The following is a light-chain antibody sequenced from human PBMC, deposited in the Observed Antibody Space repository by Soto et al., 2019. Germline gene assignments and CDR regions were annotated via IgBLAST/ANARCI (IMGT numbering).Light chain of an antibody. CDR2: AAS. Sequence: DIQMTQSPSSLSASVGDRVTITCRASQSISSYLNWYQQKPGKAPKFLIYAASSLQSGVPSRFSGSGSGTAFTLNISSLQPEDFATYYCQQSHSMPLTFXGGTKADIK. CDR1: QSISSY. J-gene: IGKJ4*01. CDR3: QQSHSMPLT. V-gene: IGKV1-39*01.